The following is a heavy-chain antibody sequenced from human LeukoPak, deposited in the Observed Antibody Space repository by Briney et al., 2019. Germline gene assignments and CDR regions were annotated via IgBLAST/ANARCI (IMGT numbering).Heavy chain of an antibody. Sequence: ASVKVSCKASGYTFTSYDINWLRQATGQGLEWMGWMNPNSGNTGYAQKFQGRVTITRNTSISTAYMELSSLRSEDTAVYYCARAARVPSTSYHYAFDIWGQGTMVTVSS. CDR3: ARAARVPSTSYHYAFDI. V-gene: IGHV1-8*03. D-gene: IGHD3-16*02. CDR1: GYTFTSYD. CDR2: MNPNSGNT. J-gene: IGHJ3*02.